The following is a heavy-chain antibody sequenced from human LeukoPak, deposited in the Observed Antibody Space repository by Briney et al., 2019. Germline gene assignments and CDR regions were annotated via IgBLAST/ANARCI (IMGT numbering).Heavy chain of an antibody. CDR3: ARDRGTTYASDI. D-gene: IGHD4-17*01. V-gene: IGHV1-2*06. CDR2: INPNSGGT. Sequence: ASVKVSCKAPGYTFTDYYMHWVRQAPGQGLEWMGRINPNSGGTNYAQKFQGRVTMTRDTSISTAYMELRRLRSDDTAVYYCARDRGTTYASDIWGQGTMVTVFS. J-gene: IGHJ3*02. CDR1: GYTFTDYY.